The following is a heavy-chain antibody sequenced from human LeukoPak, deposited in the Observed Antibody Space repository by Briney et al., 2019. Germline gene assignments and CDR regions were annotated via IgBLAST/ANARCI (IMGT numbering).Heavy chain of an antibody. CDR1: GFTFSSYE. CDR3: ARDRTSYDYVWGSNAFDI. J-gene: IGHJ3*02. D-gene: IGHD3-16*01. CDR2: ISSSGSTI. V-gene: IGHV3-48*03. Sequence: GGSLRLSCAASGFTFSSYEMNWVRQAPGKGLEWVSYISSSGSTIYYADSVKGRFTISRDNAKNSLYLQMNSLRAEDTAVYYCARDRTSYDYVWGSNAFDIWGQGTMVTVSS.